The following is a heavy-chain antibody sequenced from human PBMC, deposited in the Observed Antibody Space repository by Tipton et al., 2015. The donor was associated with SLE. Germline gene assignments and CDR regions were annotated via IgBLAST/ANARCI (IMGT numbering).Heavy chain of an antibody. V-gene: IGHV4-34*01. CDR1: GGAFSGYY. CDR3: ARRKSGYRWGMDV. J-gene: IGHJ6*02. CDR2: LYSSGTT. Sequence: TLSLTCAVYGGAFSGYYWSWIRQPPGKALEWIGYLYSSGTTNYNPSLKSRVTISVDTSKNQFSLKLTSVTAADTAVYYCARRKSGYRWGMDVWGQGTTVNVSS. D-gene: IGHD3-3*01.